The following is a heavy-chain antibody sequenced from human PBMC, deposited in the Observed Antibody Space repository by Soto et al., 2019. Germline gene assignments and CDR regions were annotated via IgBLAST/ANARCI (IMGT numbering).Heavy chain of an antibody. CDR2: IWYDGSKK. J-gene: IGHJ3*02. V-gene: IGHV3-33*01. Sequence: GGSLRLSWAGSGFTCSSYGLHWVRQAPGKGLEWVAGIWYDGSKKFYVDSVKGRFTISRDNSKSTLYLQMNSLRAEDTAVYHCARDPQIVVEVATPYAFDIWGQGTMVTVSS. CDR3: ARDPQIVVEVATPYAFDI. D-gene: IGHD2-15*01. CDR1: GFTCSSYG.